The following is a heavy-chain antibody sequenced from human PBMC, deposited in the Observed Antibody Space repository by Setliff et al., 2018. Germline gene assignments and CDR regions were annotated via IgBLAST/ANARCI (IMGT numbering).Heavy chain of an antibody. D-gene: IGHD3-22*01. Sequence: ASVKVSCKASGGTFSTYGITWVRQAPGQGLEWVGGINPGGGSTTYAQKFQGRVTMTRDTSTSTVYMELSSLRTDDTAVYYCARGYYDTYARYYVVGDYWGQGTPVTVSS. CDR1: GGTFSTYG. J-gene: IGHJ4*02. CDR3: ARGYYDTYARYYVVGDY. CDR2: INPGGGST. V-gene: IGHV1-46*01.